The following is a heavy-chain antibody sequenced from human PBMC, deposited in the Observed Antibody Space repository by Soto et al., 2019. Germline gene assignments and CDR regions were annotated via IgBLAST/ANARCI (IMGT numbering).Heavy chain of an antibody. CDR2: FDPEDGET. CDR1: GHTLTELS. V-gene: IGHV1-24*01. Sequence: QVQVVQSGAEVKKPGASVKVSCRVSGHTLTELSMHWVRQAPGKGLEWMGGFDPEDGETIYAQKFQGRVTMTEDTSTDTAYMELSRLRSEDTAVYYCAAGGTRWLRSPFDYWGQGTLVTVSS. D-gene: IGHD5-12*01. J-gene: IGHJ4*02. CDR3: AAGGTRWLRSPFDY.